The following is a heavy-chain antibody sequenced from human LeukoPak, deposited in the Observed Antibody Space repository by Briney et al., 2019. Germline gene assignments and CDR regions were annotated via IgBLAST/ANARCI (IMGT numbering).Heavy chain of an antibody. J-gene: IGHJ6*03. CDR2: VYYSGST. Sequence: SETLSLTCTVSGDFISSSGYYWGWIRQSPAKGLEWIASVYYSGSTYYSPSLKSRVTMSVDTSKNQFSLKLSSVTAADTAVYYCARGGVVRGVITDYYYYYMDVWGKGTTVTISS. V-gene: IGHV4-39*07. CDR1: GDFISSSGYY. CDR3: ARGGVVRGVITDYYYYYMDV. D-gene: IGHD3-10*01.